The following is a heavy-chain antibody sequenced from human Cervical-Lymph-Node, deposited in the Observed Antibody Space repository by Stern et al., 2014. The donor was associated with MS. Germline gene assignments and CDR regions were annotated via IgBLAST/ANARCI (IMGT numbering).Heavy chain of an antibody. J-gene: IGHJ4*02. CDR3: ARDAAIFGVDHKGGFDI. Sequence: QVQLQESGPGLVKPSETLSLTCTVSGGSLTSSSYYWTWIRQPPGKGLEWIGYINYSGNTNYNPSLKSRVTISVDTSKNQFSLKLNSVTAADTAVYYCARDAAIFGVDHKGGFDIWGQGTLVTVSS. CDR2: INYSGNT. V-gene: IGHV4-61*01. D-gene: IGHD3-3*01. CDR1: GGSLTSSSYY.